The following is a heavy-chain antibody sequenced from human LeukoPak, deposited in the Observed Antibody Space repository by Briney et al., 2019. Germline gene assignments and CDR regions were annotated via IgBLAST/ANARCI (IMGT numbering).Heavy chain of an antibody. CDR3: ARDITYYYDSSGYYI. CDR2: IYYSGST. D-gene: IGHD3-22*01. CDR1: GGSISSSSYY. J-gene: IGHJ4*02. V-gene: IGHV4-39*07. Sequence: SETLSLTCTVSGGSISSSSYYWGWIRQPPGKGLEWIGSIYYSGSTYYNPSLKSRVTISVDTSKNQLSLKLSSVTAADTAVYYCARDITYYYDSSGYYIWGQGTLVTVSS.